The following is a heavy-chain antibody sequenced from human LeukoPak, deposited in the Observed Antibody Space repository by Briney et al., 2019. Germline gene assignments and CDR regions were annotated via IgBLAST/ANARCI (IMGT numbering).Heavy chain of an antibody. CDR3: ARYTYDYIWGSPPPFFDY. CDR1: GGSFGGYY. Sequence: SETLSLTCAVYGGSFGGYYWSWIRQPPGKGLEWIGEINHSGSTNYNPSLKSRVTISVDTSKNQFSLKLSSVTAADTAVYYCARYTYDYIWGSPPPFFDYWGQGTLVTVSS. CDR2: INHSGST. J-gene: IGHJ4*02. D-gene: IGHD3-16*01. V-gene: IGHV4-34*01.